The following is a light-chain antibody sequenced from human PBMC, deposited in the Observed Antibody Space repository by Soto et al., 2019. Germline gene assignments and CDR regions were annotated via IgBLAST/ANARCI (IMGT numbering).Light chain of an antibody. J-gene: IGKJ5*01. Sequence: ILMTKSPVTLTASRWAIATLFCSTSQNVNNNVAWYQHKPGQTPRLLIVCSFARATGIPARCSGSGSGSEFTLTISGLQSEEFAVYHCQQYNDRPPNTFGQVTRLEIK. CDR3: QQYNDRPPNT. CDR1: QNVNNN. CDR2: CSF. V-gene: IGKV3-15*01.